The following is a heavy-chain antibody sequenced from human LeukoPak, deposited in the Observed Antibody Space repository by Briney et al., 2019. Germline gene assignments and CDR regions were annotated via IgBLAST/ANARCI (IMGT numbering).Heavy chain of an antibody. V-gene: IGHV1-24*01. CDR1: GYTLTELS. CDR2: FDPEDGET. D-gene: IGHD3-22*01. Sequence: ASVKVSCKVSGYTLTELSMHWVRQAPGEGLEWMGGFDPEDGETIYAQKFQGRVTMTEDTSTDTAYMELSSLRSEDTAVYYCATETNYYDSTPHFDYWGQGTLVTVSS. CDR3: ATETNYYDSTPHFDY. J-gene: IGHJ4*02.